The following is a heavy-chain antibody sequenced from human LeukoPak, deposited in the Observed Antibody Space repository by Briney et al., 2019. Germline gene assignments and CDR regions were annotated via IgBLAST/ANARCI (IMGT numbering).Heavy chain of an antibody. V-gene: IGHV4-59*01. D-gene: IGHD2-2*01. CDR2: IYYSGST. J-gene: IGHJ3*02. Sequence: PSETLSLTCTVSGGSISSYYWSWIRQPPGKGLEWIGYIYYSGSTNYNPSLKSRVTISVDTSKNRFSLKLSSVTAADTAVYYCARVGARYCSSTSCSPDAFDIWGQGTMVTVSS. CDR3: ARVGARYCSSTSCSPDAFDI. CDR1: GGSISSYY.